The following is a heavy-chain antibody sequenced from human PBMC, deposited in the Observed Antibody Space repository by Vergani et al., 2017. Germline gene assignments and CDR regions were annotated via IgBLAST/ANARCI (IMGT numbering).Heavy chain of an antibody. J-gene: IGHJ6*03. CDR3: ARVVAASHYYYYYMDV. CDR1: GGSFSGYY. CDR2: INHSGST. Sequence: QVQLQQWGAGLLKPSETLSLTCAVYGGSFSGYYWSWIRQPPGKGLEWIGEINHSGSTNYNPSLKSRVTISVDTSKNQFSLKLSSVTAADTAVYYCARVVAASHYYYYYMDVWSKGTTVTVSS. V-gene: IGHV4-34*01. D-gene: IGHD6-6*01.